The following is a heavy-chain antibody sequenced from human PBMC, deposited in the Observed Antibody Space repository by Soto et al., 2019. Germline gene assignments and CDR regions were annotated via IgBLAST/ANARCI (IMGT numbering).Heavy chain of an antibody. D-gene: IGHD3-22*01. CDR2: ISSSSSTI. V-gene: IGHV3-48*02. Sequence: PGGSLRLSCAASGFTFSSYSMNWVRQAPGKGLEWVSYISSSSSTIYYADSVKGRFTISRDNAKNSLYLQMNSLRDEDTAVCYCARVPYYDSSGPGDYWGQGTLVTVSS. CDR1: GFTFSSYS. CDR3: ARVPYYDSSGPGDY. J-gene: IGHJ4*02.